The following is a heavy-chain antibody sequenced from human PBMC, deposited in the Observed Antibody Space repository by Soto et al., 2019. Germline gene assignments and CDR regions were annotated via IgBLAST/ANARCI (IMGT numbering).Heavy chain of an antibody. CDR3: ARDLHGGVGAGAYSEYYGMDV. Sequence: VSVKVSWKKAGYTFTNYYIYWVGQAPGKVLEWMGIINPSGGTTGYTPKFQGRLTMTRETSTNTVYMELSSLTSEATAVYYCARDLHGGVGAGAYSEYYGMDVWG. D-gene: IGHD1-26*01. V-gene: IGHV1-46*01. CDR2: INPSGGTT. CDR1: GYTFTNYY. J-gene: IGHJ6*01.